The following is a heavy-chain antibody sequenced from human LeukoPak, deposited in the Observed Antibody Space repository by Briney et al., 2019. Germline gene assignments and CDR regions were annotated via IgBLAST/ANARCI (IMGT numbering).Heavy chain of an antibody. Sequence: GGSLRLSCAVSGFAFGSEAMSWVRQAPGKGLEWVSTISGRGAGTYYADSVKGRFTISRDNSKNTLYLQMNNLRAEDTAVYYCAKSPGPMPASTIYYFDHWGQGALVTVSA. CDR3: AKSPGPMPASTIYYFDH. CDR2: ISGRGAGT. J-gene: IGHJ4*02. CDR1: GFAFGSEA. D-gene: IGHD5-24*01. V-gene: IGHV3-23*01.